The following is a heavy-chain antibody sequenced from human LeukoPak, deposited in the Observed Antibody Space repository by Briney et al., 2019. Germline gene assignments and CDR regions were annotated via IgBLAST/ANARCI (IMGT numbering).Heavy chain of an antibody. J-gene: IGHJ4*02. D-gene: IGHD2-15*01. CDR2: ISPDSGGT. CDR1: GYSFTYYY. V-gene: IGHV1-2*02. Sequence: ASVKVSCKASGYSFTYYYIHWVRQAPGQGLEWMGWISPDSGGTNNAQEFQGRVTMTRDTSISTAYMEVNRLRSDDTAVYFCAIKTCYSDFDYWGQGTLVTVSS. CDR3: AIKTCYSDFDY.